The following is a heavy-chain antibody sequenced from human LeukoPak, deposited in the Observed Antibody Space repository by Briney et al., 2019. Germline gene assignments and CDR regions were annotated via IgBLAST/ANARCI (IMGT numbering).Heavy chain of an antibody. J-gene: IGHJ5*02. CDR3: AKRGRRYFDWLLDGWNWFDP. D-gene: IGHD3-9*01. V-gene: IGHV4-34*01. CDR1: GGSFSGYY. Sequence: SETLSLTCAVYGGSFSGYYWSWIRQPPGKGLEWIGEINHSGSTNYNPSLKSRVTISVDTSKNQFSLKLSSVTAADTAVYYCAKRGRRYFDWLLDGWNWFDPWGQGTLVTVSS. CDR2: INHSGST.